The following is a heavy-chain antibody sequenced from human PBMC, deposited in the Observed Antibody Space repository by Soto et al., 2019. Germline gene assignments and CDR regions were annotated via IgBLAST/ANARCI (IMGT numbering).Heavy chain of an antibody. CDR3: ARDLPYGMDV. CDR1: GGSISSVDSY. Sequence: LSLTCTVSGGSISSVDSYLSWIRQPPGKGLEWIGYIYYSGSTYYNPSLKSRVTISVDTSKNQFSLKLSSVTAADTAVYYCARDLPYGMDVWGQGTTVTVSS. V-gene: IGHV4-30-4*01. J-gene: IGHJ6*02. CDR2: IYYSGST.